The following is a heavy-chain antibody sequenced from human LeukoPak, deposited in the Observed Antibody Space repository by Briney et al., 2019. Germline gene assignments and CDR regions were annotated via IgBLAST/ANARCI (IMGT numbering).Heavy chain of an antibody. V-gene: IGHV1-69*13. CDR1: GGTFSSYA. Sequence: GASVKVSCKASGGTFSSYAISWVRQAPGQGLEWMGGIIPIFGTANNAQKFQGRVTITADESTSTAYMELSSLRSEDTAVYYCARVPIVGAHYYFDYWGQGTLVTVSS. CDR3: ARVPIVGAHYYFDY. D-gene: IGHD1-26*01. CDR2: IIPIFGTA. J-gene: IGHJ4*02.